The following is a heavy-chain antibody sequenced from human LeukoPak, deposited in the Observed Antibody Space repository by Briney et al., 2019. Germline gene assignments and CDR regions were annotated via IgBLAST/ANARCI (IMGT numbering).Heavy chain of an antibody. D-gene: IGHD2-8*01. J-gene: IGHJ4*02. CDR1: GFTSSSYS. V-gene: IGHV3-21*01. CDR2: ISSSSSYI. Sequence: PGGSLRLSCAASGFTSSSYSMNGVRQAPGKGLEWVSSISSSSSYIYYADSAKGRFTISRDNAKNSLYLQMNSLRAEDTAVYYCARDQLGVANYWGQGTLVTVSS. CDR3: ARDQLGVANY.